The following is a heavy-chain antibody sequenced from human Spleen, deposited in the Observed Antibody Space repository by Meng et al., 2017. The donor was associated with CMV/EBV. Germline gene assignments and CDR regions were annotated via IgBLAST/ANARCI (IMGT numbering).Heavy chain of an antibody. CDR1: GFIFSTYS. CDR3: ARLFSSSSFDS. D-gene: IGHD6-6*01. Sequence: SCAASGFIFSTYSMNWVRQAPGKGLEWVSSISGSSTYIYYADSVKGRFTISRDNAKNSLYLQVNSLRAEDTAVYYRARLFSSSSFDSWGQGTLVTVSS. J-gene: IGHJ4*02. V-gene: IGHV3-21*01. CDR2: ISGSSTYI.